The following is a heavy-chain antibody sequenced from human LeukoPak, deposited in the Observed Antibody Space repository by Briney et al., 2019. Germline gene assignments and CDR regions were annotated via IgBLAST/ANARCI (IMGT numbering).Heavy chain of an antibody. CDR1: GFSFSSYA. V-gene: IGHV3-23*01. CDR2: ISGGGNT. D-gene: IGHD1-26*01. CDR3: AKRELLGMYYFDY. J-gene: IGHJ4*02. Sequence: GGSLRLSCTASGFSFSSYAMSWVRQAPGKGLEWVSAISGGGNTYYADSVKGRFTISRDNSKNTLYLQMNSLRAEDTAVYYCAKRELLGMYYFDYWGQGTLVTVSS.